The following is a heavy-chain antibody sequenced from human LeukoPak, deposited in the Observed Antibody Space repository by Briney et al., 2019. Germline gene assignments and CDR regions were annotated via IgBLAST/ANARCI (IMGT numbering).Heavy chain of an antibody. V-gene: IGHV3-21*01. J-gene: IGHJ4*02. CDR2: ISSSSSFI. CDR3: VKTITGYCSSTSCYPYYFDY. CDR1: GFSFSSYT. Sequence: GGSLRLSCAASGFSFSSYTMNWVRQAPGKGLQWVSSISSSSSFIFYADSVKGRFTISRDNAKNSLYLQMNSLRAEDTAVYYCVKTITGYCSSTSCYPYYFDYWGQGTLVTVSS. D-gene: IGHD2-2*03.